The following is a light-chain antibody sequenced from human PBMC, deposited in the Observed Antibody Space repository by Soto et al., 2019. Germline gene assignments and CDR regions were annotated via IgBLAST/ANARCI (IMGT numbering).Light chain of an antibody. CDR2: GAS. V-gene: IGKV3-20*01. J-gene: IGKJ1*01. Sequence: DIVLTQSPGTLSSSLGERASLSCRASQSIANSLAWYQQKPGQAPRLLIFGASNMATGIPDRFSGSGSGTDFTLTISRLEPEDVAVYHCQQYGGSPRTFGQGTKVELK. CDR1: QSIANS. CDR3: QQYGGSPRT.